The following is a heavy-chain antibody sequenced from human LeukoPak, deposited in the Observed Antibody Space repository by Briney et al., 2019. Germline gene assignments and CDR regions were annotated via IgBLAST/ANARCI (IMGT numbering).Heavy chain of an antibody. CDR1: GFTFSSYE. Sequence: GGSLRLSCAASGFTFSSYEMNWVRQAPGKGLVWVSYISSSGSTIYYADSVKGRFTISRDNAKNSLYLQMNSLRAEDTAVYYCAIHCSSTSCYWSRPAFDIWGQGTMVTVSS. D-gene: IGHD2-2*01. V-gene: IGHV3-48*03. J-gene: IGHJ3*02. CDR3: AIHCSSTSCYWSRPAFDI. CDR2: ISSSGSTI.